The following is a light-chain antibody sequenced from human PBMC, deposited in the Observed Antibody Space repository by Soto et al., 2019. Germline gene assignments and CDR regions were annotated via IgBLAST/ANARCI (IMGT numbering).Light chain of an antibody. Sequence: EIVLTQSPATLSLSPGERATLSCRASQSVITYLAWYQQKPGQAPRLLIYDASTRATGIPARFSGSGSGTDFTLTISSLEPEDFAVYYCQRRSMWSLAFGGGTRVDIK. V-gene: IGKV3-11*01. CDR3: QRRSMWSLA. J-gene: IGKJ4*01. CDR2: DAS. CDR1: QSVITY.